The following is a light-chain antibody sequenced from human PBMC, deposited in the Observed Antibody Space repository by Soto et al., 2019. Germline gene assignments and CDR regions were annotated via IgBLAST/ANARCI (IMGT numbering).Light chain of an antibody. V-gene: IGLV2-14*01. J-gene: IGLJ3*02. CDR3: TSYTVRKSWV. Sequence: QSALTQPASVTGSPGQSITISCTGTSSDVGGYNHVSWYQQYPGTAPKLIIYEVTNRPSGVSDRFSGSKSGNTASLTISGLQPEDEADYYCTSYTVRKSWVFGGGTEVTVL. CDR1: SSDVGGYNH. CDR2: EVT.